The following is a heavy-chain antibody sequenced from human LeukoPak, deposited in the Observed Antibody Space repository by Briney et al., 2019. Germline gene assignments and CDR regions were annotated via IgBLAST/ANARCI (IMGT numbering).Heavy chain of an antibody. J-gene: IGHJ4*02. CDR3: ARGVRTGYFDY. CDR1: GGSFSGYY. V-gene: IGHV4-34*01. Sequence: SETLSLACAVYGGSFSGYYWSWIRQPPGKGLEWIGEINHSGSTNYNPSLKSRVTISVDTSKNQFSLKLSSVTAADTAVYYCARGVRTGYFDYWGQGTLVTVSS. CDR2: INHSGST.